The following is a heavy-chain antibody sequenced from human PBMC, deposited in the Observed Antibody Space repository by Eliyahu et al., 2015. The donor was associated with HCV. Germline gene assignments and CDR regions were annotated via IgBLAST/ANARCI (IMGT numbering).Heavy chain of an antibody. V-gene: IGHV4-59*01. CDR1: GASISRXY. J-gene: IGHJ6*02. Sequence: QVQLQESGPGLVKPSETLSLTCPVSGASISRXYWSWIRQPPGKGLEWIGYVYYTGSTNYNASLKSRVAMSVDTSKNQVSLKLRSVTAADTAVYYCTNNYDGYYGMDVWGQGTTVTVSS. CDR2: VYYTGST. CDR3: TNNYDGYYGMDV. D-gene: IGHD4-23*01.